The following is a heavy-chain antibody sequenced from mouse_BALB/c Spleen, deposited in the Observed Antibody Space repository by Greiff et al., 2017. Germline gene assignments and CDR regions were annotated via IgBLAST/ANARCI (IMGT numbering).Heavy chain of an antibody. V-gene: IGHV3-2*02. CDR2: ISYSVST. CDR1: GYSITSHYA. CDR3: ARAESYYLDN. Sequence: EVQLQQSGPGLVKPSQSLSLTCTVTGYSITSHYAWLWILQFPGNQLDWMGYISYSVSTSYNPSPNSRISITRDTSKNQFFLQLNSVTTEDTATYDCARAESYYLDNWGQGTTLTVSS. J-gene: IGHJ2*01.